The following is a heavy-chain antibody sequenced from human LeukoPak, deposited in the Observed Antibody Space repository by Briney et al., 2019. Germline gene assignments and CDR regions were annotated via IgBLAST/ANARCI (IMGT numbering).Heavy chain of an antibody. J-gene: IGHJ4*02. V-gene: IGHV4-30-4*01. D-gene: IGHD3-22*01. Sequence: SETLSLTCTVTGGSISSGDYYWSWIRQPPGKGLEWIGYIYYSGSTYYNPSLKSRVTISVDTSKKQFSLQLSSVTAADTAVYYCARDPPEGSSGYYSRGYWGQGTLVTVSS. CDR1: GGSISSGDYY. CDR3: ARDPPEGSSGYYSRGY. CDR2: IYYSGST.